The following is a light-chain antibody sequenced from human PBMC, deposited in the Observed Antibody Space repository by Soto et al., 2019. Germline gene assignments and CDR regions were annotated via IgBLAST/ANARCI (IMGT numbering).Light chain of an antibody. CDR1: SSNIGTGYD. J-gene: IGLJ1*01. Sequence: QLVLTQPPSVSGAPGQRVTISCTGSSSNIGTGYDVHWYQQLPGGAPRLLIYGNNNRPSGVPDRFSASKSGTSASLAITGLQAEDEADYFCQSSDGRLTTFVFGSGTKLTVL. CDR2: GNN. V-gene: IGLV1-40*01. CDR3: QSSDGRLTTFV.